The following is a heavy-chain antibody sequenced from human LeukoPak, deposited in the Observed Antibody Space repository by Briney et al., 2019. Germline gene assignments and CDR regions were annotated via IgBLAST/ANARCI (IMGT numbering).Heavy chain of an antibody. J-gene: IGHJ4*02. V-gene: IGHV1-2*02. CDR1: GYTFTGYY. Sequence: GASVKVSCKASGYTFTGYYMHWVRQAPGQGLEWMGWINPNSSGTNYAQKFQGRVTMTRDTSISTAYMELSRLRSDDTAVYYCARLPGIFGGGDYWGQGTLVTVSS. CDR2: INPNSSGT. CDR3: ARLPGIFGGGDY. D-gene: IGHD3-16*01.